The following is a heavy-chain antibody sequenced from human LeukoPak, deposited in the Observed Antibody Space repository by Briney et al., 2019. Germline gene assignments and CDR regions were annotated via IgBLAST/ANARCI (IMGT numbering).Heavy chain of an antibody. CDR3: ARDHMWNYVSWFDP. CDR2: ISAYNGNT. CDR1: GYTFTSYG. D-gene: IGHD1-7*01. J-gene: IGHJ5*02. Sequence: GASVKVSCKASGYTFTSYGISWVRQAPGQGLEWMGWISAYNGNTNYAQKLQGRVPMTTDTSTSTAYMELRSLRSDDTAVYYCARDHMWNYVSWFDPWGQGTLVTVSS. V-gene: IGHV1-18*01.